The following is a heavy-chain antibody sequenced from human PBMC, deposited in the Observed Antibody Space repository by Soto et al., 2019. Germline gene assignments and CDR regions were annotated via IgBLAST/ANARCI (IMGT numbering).Heavy chain of an antibody. CDR3: AKLVYGAPATTDMDA. CDR1: AFTLSSYA. Sequence: PGGSLRHSCAASAFTLSSYALSWVRQAPGKGLEWVSGISRSGDDTYHADSVKGRFTISRDNSKNTLYLQMNSLRVEDTALYYCAKLVYGAPATTDMDAWAKENALTISS. CDR2: ISRSGDDT. D-gene: IGHD4-17*01. V-gene: IGHV3-23*01. J-gene: IGHJ6*03.